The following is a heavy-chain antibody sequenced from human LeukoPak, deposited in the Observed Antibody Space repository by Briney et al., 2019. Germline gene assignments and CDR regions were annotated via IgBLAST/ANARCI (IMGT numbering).Heavy chain of an antibody. CDR3: ARDNGYSYGRPFDY. J-gene: IGHJ4*02. CDR1: GFTFSSYA. Sequence: GSLRLSCAASGFTFSSYAMHWVRQAPGKGLEWVAVISYDGSNKYYADSVKGRFTISRDNSKNTLYLQMNSLRAEDTAVYYCARDNGYSYGRPFDYWGQGTLVTVSS. V-gene: IGHV3-30-3*01. CDR2: ISYDGSNK. D-gene: IGHD5-18*01.